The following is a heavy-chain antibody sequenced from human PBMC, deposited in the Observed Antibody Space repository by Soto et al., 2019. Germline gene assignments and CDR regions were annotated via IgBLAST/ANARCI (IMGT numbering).Heavy chain of an antibody. V-gene: IGHV3-30-3*01. CDR1: GSTFSSYA. D-gene: IGHD1-26*01. Sequence: GGSLRLSCAASGSTFSSYAMHWVRQAPGKGLEWVAVISYDGSNKYHADSVKGRFSISRANSKNTLFLQMNSLRADDTAVYYCASGSYYLLDYWGQGTLVTVSS. CDR2: ISYDGSNK. J-gene: IGHJ4*02. CDR3: ASGSYYLLDY.